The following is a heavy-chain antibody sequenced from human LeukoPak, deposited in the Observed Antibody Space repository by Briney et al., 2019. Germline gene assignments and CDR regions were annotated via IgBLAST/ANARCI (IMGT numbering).Heavy chain of an antibody. CDR1: GFLASSNY. V-gene: IGHV3-66*01. CDR3: ARRERLGYSYGRGTLDI. D-gene: IGHD5-18*01. J-gene: IGHJ3*02. CDR2: IYSDGTG. Sequence: GGPLRLSCAASGFLASSNYMSWVRQAPGKGLEWVSLIYSDGTGYYADSVKGRFTISRDNSKNTLYLQMNSLRAEDTAVYYCARRERLGYSYGRGTLDIWGQGTMVTVSS.